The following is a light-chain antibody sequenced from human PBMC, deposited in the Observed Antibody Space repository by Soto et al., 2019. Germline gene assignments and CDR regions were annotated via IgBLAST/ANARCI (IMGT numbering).Light chain of an antibody. J-gene: IGKJ4*01. CDR1: QSVSSY. V-gene: IGKV3-11*01. CDR3: QQRTNWLELT. CDR2: DAS. Sequence: EIVVTQSPATLSLSPGGRATLSCRASQSVSSYLAWYQQKPGQAPRLLNYDASKKATGIPARFSGSGSGTDFTLTIGSLGPLDFVVYYCQQRTNWLELTFGGGPKVEIK.